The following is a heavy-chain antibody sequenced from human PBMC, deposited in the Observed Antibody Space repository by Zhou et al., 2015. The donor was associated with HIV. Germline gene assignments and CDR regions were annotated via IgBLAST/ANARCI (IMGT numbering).Heavy chain of an antibody. CDR3: ASPTYYYDSSGYFYKH. CDR1: GGTFSSYA. CDR2: IIPIFGTA. Sequence: VQLVQSGAEVKKPGSSVKVSCKASGGTFSSYAISWVRQAPGQGLEWMGGIIPIFGTANYAQKFQGRVTITADESTSTAYMELSSLRSEDTAVYYCASPTYYYDSSGYFYKHWGQGTLVTVSS. D-gene: IGHD3-22*01. V-gene: IGHV1-69*01. J-gene: IGHJ1*01.